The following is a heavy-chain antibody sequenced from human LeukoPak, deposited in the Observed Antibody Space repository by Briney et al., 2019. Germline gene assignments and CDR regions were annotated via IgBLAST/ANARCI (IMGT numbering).Heavy chain of an antibody. Sequence: SETLSLTCTVSGGSISSYYWSWIRQPPGKGLEWIGYIYYSGSTNYNPSLKSRVTISVDTSKNQFSLKLSSVTAADAAVYYCARVGRVGYYDSSGYYYDFDYWGQGTLVTVSS. CDR1: GGSISSYY. J-gene: IGHJ4*02. V-gene: IGHV4-59*12. CDR2: IYYSGST. CDR3: ARVGRVGYYDSSGYYYDFDY. D-gene: IGHD3-22*01.